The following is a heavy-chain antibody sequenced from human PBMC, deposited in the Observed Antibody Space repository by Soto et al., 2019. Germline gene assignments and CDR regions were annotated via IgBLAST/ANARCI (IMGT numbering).Heavy chain of an antibody. V-gene: IGHV3-23*01. Sequence: GGSLRLSCAVSGFICSSYDMSWVRQAPGKGLVWVSTILVAGSQHYEDSVQGRFTISRDTSKNTVFLYMNSLTAGDTAVYYCAKATATGGGAFEIYGQGTMVTVSS. CDR2: ILVAGSQ. J-gene: IGHJ3*02. CDR3: AKATATGGGAFEI. D-gene: IGHD2-8*02. CDR1: GFICSSYD.